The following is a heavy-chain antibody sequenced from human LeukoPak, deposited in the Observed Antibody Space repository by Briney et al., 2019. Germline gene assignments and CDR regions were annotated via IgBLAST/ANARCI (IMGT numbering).Heavy chain of an antibody. Sequence: SETLSLTCTVSGGSISSGDYYWSWIRQPPGKGLECIGYIYYSGSTYYNPSLKSRVTISVDTSKNQFSLKLSSVTAADTAVYYCANGIVGAPDYYMDVWGKGTTVTVSS. J-gene: IGHJ6*03. CDR1: GGSISSGDYY. D-gene: IGHD1-26*01. CDR3: ANGIVGAPDYYMDV. CDR2: IYYSGST. V-gene: IGHV4-30-4*08.